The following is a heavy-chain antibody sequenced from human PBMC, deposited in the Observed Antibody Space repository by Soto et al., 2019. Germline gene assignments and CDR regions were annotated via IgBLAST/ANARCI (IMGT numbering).Heavy chain of an antibody. CDR2: FDPEDGET. CDR1: GYTLTELS. CDR3: ATVLCSSTSCYGGAFDI. D-gene: IGHD2-2*01. Sequence: ASVKVSCKVSGYTLTELSMHWVRQAPGKGLEWMGGFDPEDGETIYAQKFQGRVTMTEDTSTDTAYMELSSLRSEDTAVYYCATVLCSSTSCYGGAFDIWRQGTMDTVSS. J-gene: IGHJ3*02. V-gene: IGHV1-24*01.